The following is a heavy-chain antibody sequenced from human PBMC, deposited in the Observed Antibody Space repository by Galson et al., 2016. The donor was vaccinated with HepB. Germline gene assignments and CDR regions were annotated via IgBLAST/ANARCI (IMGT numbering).Heavy chain of an antibody. V-gene: IGHV3-23*01. Sequence: SLRLSCAASGFTFSSYAMGWVRQAPGKGLEWVSAISVVDGDTYYADSVKGRFTISRDNSRTTLYLQMNSLRAEDTALYYCAKDIQQWLVRGNDAFDIWGQGTMVTVSS. J-gene: IGHJ3*02. CDR3: AKDIQQWLVRGNDAFDI. CDR2: ISVVDGDT. D-gene: IGHD6-19*01. CDR1: GFTFSSYA.